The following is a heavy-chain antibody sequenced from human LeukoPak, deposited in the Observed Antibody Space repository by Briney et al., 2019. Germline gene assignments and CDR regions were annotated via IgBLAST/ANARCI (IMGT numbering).Heavy chain of an antibody. V-gene: IGHV4-59*08. CDR3: ARHFLWFGELMAFDY. D-gene: IGHD3-10*01. CDR2: IYYSGST. Sequence: SETLSLTCTVSGGFISSYYWSWIRQPPGKGLEWIGYIYYSGSTNYNPSLKSRVTISVDTSKNQFSLKLSSVTAADTAVYYCARHFLWFGELMAFDYWGQGTLVTVSS. J-gene: IGHJ4*02. CDR1: GGFISSYY.